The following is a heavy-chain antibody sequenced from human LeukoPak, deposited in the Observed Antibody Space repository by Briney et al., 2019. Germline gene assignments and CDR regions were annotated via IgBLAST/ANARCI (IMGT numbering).Heavy chain of an antibody. CDR2: IRTGGDST. J-gene: IGHJ4*02. CDR3: AKDAYGSGSYYLMYYFDY. D-gene: IGHD3-10*01. CDR1: GFTFSIYG. V-gene: IGHV3-23*01. Sequence: GGSLRLSCAASGFTFSIYGMSWVRQAPGKGLEWVSAIRTGGDSTYYADSVKGRFTISRDNSKNTLYLQMNSLRAEDTAVYYCAKDAYGSGSYYLMYYFDYWGQGTLVTVSS.